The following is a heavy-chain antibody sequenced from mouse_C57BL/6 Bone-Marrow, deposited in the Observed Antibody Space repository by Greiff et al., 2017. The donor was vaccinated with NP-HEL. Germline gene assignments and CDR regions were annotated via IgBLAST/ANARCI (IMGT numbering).Heavy chain of an antibody. D-gene: IGHD1-1*01. CDR1: DSEVFPIAY. CDR2: ILPSIGRT. CDR3: ARNHYYGSRHWYFDV. J-gene: IGHJ1*03. V-gene: IGHV15-2*01. Sequence: VQLQQSGSELRSPGSSVKLSCKDFDSEVFPIAYMSWVRQKPGHGFEWIGGILPSIGRTIYGGKFEDKATLDADTLSNTAYLELNSLTPEDSAIYYCARNHYYGSRHWYFDVWGTGTTVTVSS.